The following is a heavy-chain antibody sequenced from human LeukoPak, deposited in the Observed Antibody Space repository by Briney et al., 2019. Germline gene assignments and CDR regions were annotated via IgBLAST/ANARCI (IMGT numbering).Heavy chain of an antibody. D-gene: IGHD3-16*01. J-gene: IGHJ4*02. CDR1: GGSISSYY. Sequence: SETLSLTCTVSGGSISSYYWSWIRQPPGKGLEWIGYIYYSGSTNYNPSLKSRVTISADMSKKQFSLKLTSVTAADTAVYYCAREVGGRRHIDYWGQGTLVTVSS. V-gene: IGHV4-59*12. CDR2: IYYSGST. CDR3: AREVGGRRHIDY.